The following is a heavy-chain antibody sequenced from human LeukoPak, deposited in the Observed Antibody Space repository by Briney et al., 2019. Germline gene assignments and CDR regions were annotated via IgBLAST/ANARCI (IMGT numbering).Heavy chain of an antibody. CDR3: AEDPVAGAPAYYFDN. D-gene: IGHD6-19*01. J-gene: IGHJ4*02. CDR1: GFTFNSYG. CDR2: LRYDGRNQ. V-gene: IGHV3-30*02. Sequence: GGSLRLSCVASGFTFNSYGMNWVRQAPGKELEWVSFLRYDGRNQHYADSVGGRFTVSRDNPNNTLYLQMNSLRPEDTAVYYCAEDPVAGAPAYYFDNWGQGTLATVSS.